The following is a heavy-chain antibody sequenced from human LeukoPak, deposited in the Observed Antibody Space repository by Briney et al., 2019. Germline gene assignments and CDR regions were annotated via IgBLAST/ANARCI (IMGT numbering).Heavy chain of an antibody. D-gene: IGHD3-22*01. CDR3: ARGGSAEESSAYYKYYYYYMDV. V-gene: IGHV4-61*02. CDR1: GGSISSGSYY. CDR2: IYTSGST. Sequence: SETLSLTCTVSGGSISSGSYYWRWIRQPAGKGLEWIGRIYTSGSTNYNPSLKSRVTISVDTSKNQFSLKLSSVTAADTAVYYCARGGSAEESSAYYKYYYYYMDVWGKGTTVTVS. J-gene: IGHJ6*03.